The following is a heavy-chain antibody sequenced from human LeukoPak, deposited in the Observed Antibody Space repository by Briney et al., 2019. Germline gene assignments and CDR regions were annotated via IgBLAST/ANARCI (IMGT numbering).Heavy chain of an antibody. CDR1: GGSISSYY. Sequence: SETLSLTCTVSGGSISSYYWSWIRQPPGKGLEWIGYIYYSGSTNYNPSLKSRVTISVDTSKNQFSLKLSSVTAADTAVYYCASRGYSYGYDDYWGQGTLVTVSS. CDR3: ASRGYSYGYDDY. V-gene: IGHV4-59*01. D-gene: IGHD5-18*01. J-gene: IGHJ4*02. CDR2: IYYSGST.